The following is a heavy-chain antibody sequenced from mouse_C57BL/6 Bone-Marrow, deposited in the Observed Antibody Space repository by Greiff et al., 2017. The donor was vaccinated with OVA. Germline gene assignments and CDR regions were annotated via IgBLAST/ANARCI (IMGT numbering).Heavy chain of an antibody. CDR1: GYTFTSYG. V-gene: IGHV1-81*01. CDR2: IYPRSGNT. J-gene: IGHJ2*01. CDR3: ARRLLLIDY. Sequence: VKLVESGAELARPGASVKLSCKASGYTFTSYGISWVKQRTGQGLEWIGEIYPRSGNTYYNEKFKGKATLTADKSSSTAYMELRSLTSEDSAVYFCARRLLLIDYWGQGTTLTVSS. D-gene: IGHD1-1*01.